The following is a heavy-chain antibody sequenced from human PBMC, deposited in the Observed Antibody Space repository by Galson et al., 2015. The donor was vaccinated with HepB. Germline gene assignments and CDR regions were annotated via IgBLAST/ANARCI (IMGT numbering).Heavy chain of an antibody. D-gene: IGHD4-17*01. CDR2: ISAYNGNT. Sequence: SVKVSCKASGYTFTSYGISWVRQAPGQGLEWMGWISAYNGNTNYAQKLQGRVTMTTDTSTSTAYMELRSLRSEDTAVYYCATGYGDYERLEYFQHWGQGTLVTVSS. J-gene: IGHJ1*01. CDR3: ATGYGDYERLEYFQH. V-gene: IGHV1-18*01. CDR1: GYTFTSYG.